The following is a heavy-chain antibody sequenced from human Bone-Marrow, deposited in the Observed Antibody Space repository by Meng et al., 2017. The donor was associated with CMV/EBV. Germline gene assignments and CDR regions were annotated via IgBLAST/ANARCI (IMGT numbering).Heavy chain of an antibody. Sequence: GESLKISCAASGFTVSSNYMSWVRQAPGRGLDWVSVIHRGGRTYYADSVKGRFTISRDNSKNTLYLQMNSLRAEDTAVYYCARQVVPALPFDNWGQGTLVTVSS. CDR3: ARQVVPALPFDN. D-gene: IGHD2-2*01. V-gene: IGHV3-53*05. CDR2: IHRGGRT. CDR1: GFTVSSNY. J-gene: IGHJ4*02.